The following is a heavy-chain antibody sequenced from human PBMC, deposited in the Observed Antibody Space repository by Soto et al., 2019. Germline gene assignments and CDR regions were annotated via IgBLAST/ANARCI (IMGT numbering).Heavy chain of an antibody. CDR3: AKEPDVVCGSYTLFDP. J-gene: IGHJ5*02. CDR2: IDGSGGNT. V-gene: IGHV3-23*01. CDR1: GFTFSSYA. Sequence: GGSLRLSCAASGFTFSSYAMSWVRQAPGKGLEWVSGIDGSGGNTYYAVSVKGRFTISRDKSRSTLYLQMNSLRAEDTAVYYCAKEPDVVCGSYTLFDPWGQGTLVTVSS. D-gene: IGHD1-26*01.